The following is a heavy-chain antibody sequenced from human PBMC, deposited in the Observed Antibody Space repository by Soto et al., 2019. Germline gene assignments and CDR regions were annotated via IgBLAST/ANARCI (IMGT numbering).Heavy chain of an antibody. CDR3: ARGGGELGLDY. CDR1: GGTFSSYA. Sequence: QVQLVQSGAAVKKPGSSVKVSCKASGGTFSSYAISWVRQAPGQGLEWMGGIIPIFGTANYAQKFQGRVTITADESTSTAYRELSGLRSEDTAVCSCARGGGELGLDYWGQGTLVTVSS. CDR2: IIPIFGTA. J-gene: IGHJ4*02. D-gene: IGHD1-26*01. V-gene: IGHV1-69*12.